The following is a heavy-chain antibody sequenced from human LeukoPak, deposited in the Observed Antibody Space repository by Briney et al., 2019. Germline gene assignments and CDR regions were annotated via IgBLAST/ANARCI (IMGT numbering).Heavy chain of an antibody. Sequence: GGSLRLSCAASGFTFSSYAMSWVRQAPGKGLEWVSAISGSGGSTYYADSVKSRFTISRDNSKNTLYLQMNSLRAEDTAVYYCAKEGNYDILTGYRDYWGQGTLVTVSS. V-gene: IGHV3-23*01. J-gene: IGHJ4*02. CDR3: AKEGNYDILTGYRDY. CDR1: GFTFSSYA. CDR2: ISGSGGST. D-gene: IGHD3-9*01.